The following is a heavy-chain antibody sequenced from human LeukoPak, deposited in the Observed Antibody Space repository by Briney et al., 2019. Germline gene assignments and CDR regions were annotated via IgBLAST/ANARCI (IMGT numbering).Heavy chain of an antibody. CDR1: GFIFRDYA. CDR2: ISKSGDGM. V-gene: IGHV3-23*01. D-gene: IGHD2-15*01. Sequence: PGGSLRLSCVASGFIFRDYAMGWVRQAPGKGLEWVSTISKSGDGMFYADSVKGRFTISRDNSKNTLNMHLSSLRAEDTAVYYCAKPYGWELPDFRFEYRGQGTLVTVSS. CDR3: AKPYGWELPDFRFEY. J-gene: IGHJ4*02.